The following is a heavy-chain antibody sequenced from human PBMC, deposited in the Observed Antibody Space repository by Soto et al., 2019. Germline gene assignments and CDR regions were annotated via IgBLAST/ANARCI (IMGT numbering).Heavy chain of an antibody. CDR2: IYYSGLT. D-gene: IGHD1-26*01. J-gene: IGHJ1*01. CDR3: ARSRSYYVEDFQK. CDR1: GDSISTEGYY. Sequence: SETLSLTCSVSGDSISTEGYYWSWIRQHPGKGLEWIGYIYYSGLTSYNPSLKSRVTISRATSKNQFYLKLSSVTAADTAVYYCARSRSYYVEDFQKWGQGTLVIVSS. V-gene: IGHV4-31*03.